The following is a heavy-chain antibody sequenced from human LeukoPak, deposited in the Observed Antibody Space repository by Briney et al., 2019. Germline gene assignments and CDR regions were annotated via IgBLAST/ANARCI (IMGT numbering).Heavy chain of an antibody. CDR2: IRYDGSNK. D-gene: IGHD2-21*02. CDR3: AKDSIESVVTAIGFWRSRTNYFDY. V-gene: IGHV3-30*02. CDR1: GFTFSSYG. J-gene: IGHJ4*02. Sequence: GGSLRLSCAASGFTFSSYGMHWVRQAPGKGLEWVAFIRYDGSNKYYADSVKGRFTISRDNSKNTLYLQMNSLRAEDTAVYYCAKDSIESVVTAIGFWRSRTNYFDYWGQGTLVTVSS.